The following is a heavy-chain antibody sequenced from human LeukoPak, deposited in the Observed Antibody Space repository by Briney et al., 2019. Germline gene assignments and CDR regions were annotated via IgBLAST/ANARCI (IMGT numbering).Heavy chain of an antibody. J-gene: IGHJ4*02. Sequence: GGSLRLSCAASGFTFSSYSMNWVRQAPGKGLEWVSSVSTSSSYIYYADSVKGRFTISRDNAKESLYLLMNSLRAEDTAVYYCARASYYYDSSWGQGTLVTVSS. V-gene: IGHV3-21*01. CDR3: ARASYYYDSS. D-gene: IGHD3-22*01. CDR2: VSTSSSYI. CDR1: GFTFSSYS.